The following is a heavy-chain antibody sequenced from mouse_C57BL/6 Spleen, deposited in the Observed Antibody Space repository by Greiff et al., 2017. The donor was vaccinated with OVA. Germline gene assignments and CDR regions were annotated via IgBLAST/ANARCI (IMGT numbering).Heavy chain of an antibody. CDR3: AREGYDYDVAMDY. CDR1: GYTFTSSW. Sequence: VQLQQPGAELVKPGASVTLSCKASGYTFTSSWLHWVKQRPGQGLEWIGMIKPNSGSTNYNEKFKSKATLTVDKSSSTAYMQLSSLTSEDSAVYYCAREGYDYDVAMDYWGQGTSVTVAS. CDR2: IKPNSGST. D-gene: IGHD2-4*01. J-gene: IGHJ4*01. V-gene: IGHV1-64*01.